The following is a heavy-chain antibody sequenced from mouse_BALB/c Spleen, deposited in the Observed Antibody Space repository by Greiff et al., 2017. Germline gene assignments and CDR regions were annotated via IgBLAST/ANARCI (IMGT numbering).Heavy chain of an antibody. V-gene: IGHV2-9*02. CDR2: IWAGGST. D-gene: IGHD2-3*01. Sequence: QVQLQESGPGLVAPSQSLSITCTVSGFSLTSYGVHWVRQPPGKGLEWLGVIWAGGSTNYNSALMSRLTIIKDNSKSQVFLKMNRLQTDDTAVYYCASLYDAYWYFDVWGEGTPVTVSA. CDR1: GFSLTSYG. J-gene: IGHJ1*01. CDR3: ASLYDAYWYFDV.